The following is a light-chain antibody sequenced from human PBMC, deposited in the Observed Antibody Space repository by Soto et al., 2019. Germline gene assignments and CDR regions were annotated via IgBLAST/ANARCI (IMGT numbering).Light chain of an antibody. CDR2: GNS. J-gene: IGLJ7*01. V-gene: IGLV1-40*01. CDR1: SSNIGAGYD. CDR3: QSYDSSLSGWV. Sequence: QSVLTQPPSVSGAPGQRVTISCTESSSNIGAGYDVHWYQQLPGTAPKLLIYGNSNRPSGVPDRFSGSKSGTSASLAITGLQAEDEADYYCQSYDSSLSGWVFGGCPQLTVL.